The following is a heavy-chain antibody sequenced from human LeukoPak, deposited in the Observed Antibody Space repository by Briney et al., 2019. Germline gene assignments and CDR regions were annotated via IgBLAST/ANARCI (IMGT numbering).Heavy chain of an antibody. J-gene: IGHJ3*01. Sequence: GASVKVSCKASGYTFKNYDINWVRQAPGQGLEWMAWMNPNNDNAGSAQKFQGRATMTRDTSINTAYMELSSLRSDDTGVYYCARAAAGGDDPFDVWGQGSLIIVSS. V-gene: IGHV1-8*01. CDR3: ARAAAGGDDPFDV. D-gene: IGHD6-25*01. CDR2: MNPNNDNA. CDR1: GYTFKNYD.